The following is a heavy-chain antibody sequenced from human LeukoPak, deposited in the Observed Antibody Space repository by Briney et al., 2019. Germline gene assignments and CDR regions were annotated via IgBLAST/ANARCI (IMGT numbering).Heavy chain of an antibody. Sequence: GGSLRLSCAASGFTFSSYAMSWVRQAPGKGLEWVSAISGSGGSTYYPDSVKGRFTISRDNSKNTLYLQMNSLRAEDTAVYYCAKDLGAMRYFDYWGQGTLVTVSS. CDR3: AKDLGAMRYFDY. J-gene: IGHJ4*02. D-gene: IGHD3-16*01. V-gene: IGHV3-23*01. CDR2: ISGSGGST. CDR1: GFTFSSYA.